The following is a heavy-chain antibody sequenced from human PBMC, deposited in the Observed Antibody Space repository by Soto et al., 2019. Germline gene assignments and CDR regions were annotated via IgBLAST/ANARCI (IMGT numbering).Heavy chain of an antibody. CDR1: GGTFSSYA. D-gene: IGHD6-19*01. CDR2: IIPIFGTA. J-gene: IGHJ4*02. CDR3: ARALSSGWSRYYFDY. Sequence: SVKVSCKASGGTFSSYAISWVRQAPGQGLEWMGGIIPIFGTANYAQKFQGRVTITADESTSTAYMELSSLRSEDTAVYYCARALSSGWSRYYFDYWGQGTLVTVSS. V-gene: IGHV1-69*13.